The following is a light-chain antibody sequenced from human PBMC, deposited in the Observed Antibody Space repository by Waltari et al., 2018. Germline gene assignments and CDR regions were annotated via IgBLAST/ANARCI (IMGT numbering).Light chain of an antibody. CDR2: LGS. CDR3: VPTLQAPPWT. V-gene: IGKV2-28*01. Sequence: DIVMTQSPLSLPVTPGEPASISCRSSQSLLNSHGYNYLDWYVQKTGQSPQHLIHLGSYRACGVPERFTANGSGTDFTLTISRVEAEDVGIYFCVPTLQAPPWTFSKGTKVKIK. J-gene: IGKJ1*01. CDR1: QSLLNSHGYNY.